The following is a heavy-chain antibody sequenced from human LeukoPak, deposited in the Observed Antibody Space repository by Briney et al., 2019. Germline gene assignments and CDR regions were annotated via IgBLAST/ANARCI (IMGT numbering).Heavy chain of an antibody. CDR2: ISAYNGNT. Sequence: ASVKVSCKASGYTFTRHTISWVRQAPGQGLEWMGWISAYNGNTNYAQHLQGRVTMATDTSTNTAYLELRSLRSDDTAIYYCARVMTTVVTAHAFEIWGQGTMVTVSS. V-gene: IGHV1-18*04. J-gene: IGHJ3*02. CDR1: GYTFTRHT. CDR3: ARVMTTVVTAHAFEI. D-gene: IGHD4-11*01.